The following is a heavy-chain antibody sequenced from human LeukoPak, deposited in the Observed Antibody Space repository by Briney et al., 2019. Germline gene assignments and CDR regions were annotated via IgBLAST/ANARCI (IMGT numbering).Heavy chain of an antibody. CDR2: ISAYNGNT. CDR1: GYSFTSYW. D-gene: IGHD3-16*01. J-gene: IGHJ3*02. CDR3: ARVPRGGAFDI. V-gene: IGHV1-18*04. Sequence: GESLKISCKGSGYSFTSYWIGWVRQAPGQGLEWMGWISAYNGNTNYAQKLQGRVTMTTDTSTSTAYMELRSLRSDDTAVYYCARVPRGGAFDIWAQGTMVTVSS.